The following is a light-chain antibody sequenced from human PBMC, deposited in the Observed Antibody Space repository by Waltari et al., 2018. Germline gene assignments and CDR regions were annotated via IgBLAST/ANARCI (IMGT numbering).Light chain of an antibody. CDR3: QHYLRLPVT. CDR1: ERVSRA. J-gene: IGKJ1*01. Sequence: EIVLTQSPGTLSLSVGERATVSCRASERVSRALAWYQQKPGQAPRLLLYGASTRATGIPDRFSGSGSGTDFSLTISRLEPDDFAVYYCQHYLRLPVTFGQGTTVEI. V-gene: IGKV3-20*01. CDR2: GAS.